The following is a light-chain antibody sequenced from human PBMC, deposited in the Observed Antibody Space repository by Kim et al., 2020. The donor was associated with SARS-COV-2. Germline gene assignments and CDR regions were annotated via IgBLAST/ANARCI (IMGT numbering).Light chain of an antibody. Sequence: VALGQTVRITCQGDSLRSYYATWYQQKPGEAPIVVIYGKNNRPSGIPDRFSGSSSGNTASLTITATQAGDEADYYCNSRDTNNNVIFCGGTQLTVL. V-gene: IGLV3-19*01. CDR1: SLRSYY. CDR3: NSRDTNNNVI. J-gene: IGLJ2*01. CDR2: GKN.